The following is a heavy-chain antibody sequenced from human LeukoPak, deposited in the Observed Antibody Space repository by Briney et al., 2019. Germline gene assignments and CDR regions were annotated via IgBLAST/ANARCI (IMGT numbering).Heavy chain of an antibody. CDR2: IYYSGST. Sequence: ASETLSLTCTVSGGSISSYYWSWIRQPPGKGLEWIGYIYYSGSTNYNPSLKSRVTISVDTSKNQFSLKLSSVTAADTAVYYCARGGQTRGYDYWGQGTLVTVSS. CDR1: GGSISSYY. CDR3: ARGGQTRGYDY. D-gene: IGHD5-12*01. J-gene: IGHJ4*02. V-gene: IGHV4-59*01.